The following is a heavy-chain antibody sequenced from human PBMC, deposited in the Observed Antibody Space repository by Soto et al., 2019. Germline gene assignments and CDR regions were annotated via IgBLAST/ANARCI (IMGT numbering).Heavy chain of an antibody. V-gene: IGHV1-69*01. CDR3: ATHSLGTSSPPYFDN. CDR2: FVPLLGST. J-gene: IGHJ4*02. D-gene: IGHD2-15*01. CDR1: GGTFSGYA. Sequence: QVQLVQSGAEVKKPGSSVKVSCQASGGTFSGYALTWVRQAPGQGLEWMGEFVPLLGSTNYAQKFAGRIPIIADESTSTGYMELSPLRSEDTAVYYCATHSLGTSSPPYFDNWGQGTLVTVSS.